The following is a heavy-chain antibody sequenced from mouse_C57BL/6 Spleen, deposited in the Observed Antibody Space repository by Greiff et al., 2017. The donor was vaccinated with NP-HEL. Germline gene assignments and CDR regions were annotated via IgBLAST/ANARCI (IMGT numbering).Heavy chain of an antibody. Sequence: QVQLQQSGPELVKPGASVKISCKASGYAFSSSWMNWVKQRPGKGLEWIGRINPGDGDTNYNGKFKGKATLTADKSSSTAYMPLSSLTSEDYAVYFCASSDYYGSSPIEYWGQGTLVTVSA. CDR1: GYAFSSSW. CDR2: INPGDGDT. V-gene: IGHV1-82*01. J-gene: IGHJ3*01. CDR3: ASSDYYGSSPIEY. D-gene: IGHD1-1*01.